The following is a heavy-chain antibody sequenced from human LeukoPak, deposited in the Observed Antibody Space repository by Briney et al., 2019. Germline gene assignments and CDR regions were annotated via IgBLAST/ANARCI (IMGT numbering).Heavy chain of an antibody. CDR2: ISDSGVST. J-gene: IGHJ4*02. CDR3: AAPGSGSYSYYFDY. V-gene: IGHV3-23*01. Sequence: GGSLRLSCAASGFTFRNYATSWVRQAPGKGLEWVSTISDSGVSTDYANSVKGRFTISGDNSKNTLYLQMNSLRAEDTAVYYCAAPGSGSYSYYFDYWGQGTLVTVSS. CDR1: GFTFRNYA. D-gene: IGHD1-26*01.